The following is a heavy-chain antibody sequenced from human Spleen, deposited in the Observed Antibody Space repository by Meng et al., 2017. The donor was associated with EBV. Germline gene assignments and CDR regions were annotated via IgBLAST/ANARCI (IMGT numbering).Heavy chain of an antibody. CDR2: TNENERIT. CDR3: SRDLAGADDD. V-gene: IGHV3-74*01. Sequence: RLVGAGGGLVSPGVSLRPSCAASGFTFSRYWMHWVRQAPGKGLVWVSRTNENERITDYADSVKGRFTISRDNTKNTLYLQMNSLRVEDTAIYFCSRDLAGADDDWGPGTLVTVSS. J-gene: IGHJ4*02. CDR1: GFTFSRYW.